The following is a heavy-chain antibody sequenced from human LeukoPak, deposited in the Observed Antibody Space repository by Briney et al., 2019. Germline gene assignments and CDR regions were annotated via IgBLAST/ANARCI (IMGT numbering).Heavy chain of an antibody. CDR1: GFTFSSYA. CDR3: ARDDTMVRGVINNYFDY. V-gene: IGHV3-30*04. D-gene: IGHD3-10*01. CDR2: ISYDGSNK. Sequence: GGSLRLSYAASGFTFSSYAMYWVRQAPGKGLEWVAVISYDGSNKYYADSVKGRFTISRDNSKNTLYLQMNSLRAEDTAVYYCARDDTMVRGVINNYFDYWGQGTLVTVSS. J-gene: IGHJ4*02.